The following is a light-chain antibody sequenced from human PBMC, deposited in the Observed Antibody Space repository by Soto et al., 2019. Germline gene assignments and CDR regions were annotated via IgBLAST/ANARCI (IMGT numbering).Light chain of an antibody. CDR2: GAS. CDR3: QQYNSWPYT. J-gene: IGKJ2*01. CDR1: QRVSSN. V-gene: IGKV3D-15*01. Sequence: EIVMTQSPATLSVSPGERAALSCRASQRVSSNFAWYQQKPGQAPRLLIYGASTRANGIPARFSGSGSGTEFTLTISSLQSEDFAVYYCQQYNSWPYTFGQGTKLEIK.